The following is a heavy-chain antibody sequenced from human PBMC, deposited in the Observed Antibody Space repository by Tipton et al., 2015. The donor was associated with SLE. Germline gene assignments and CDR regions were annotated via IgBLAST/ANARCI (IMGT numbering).Heavy chain of an antibody. V-gene: IGHV4-31*03. Sequence: TLSLTCTVSGGSISTGGYYWSWIRQHPGKGLEWIGYIYNSGGTDYNPSLKSRVTISVDTSKDQFSLRLTSVTAADTAVYYCARATDWNLSPDVWGKGTTVTVSS. CDR2: IYNSGGT. CDR3: ARATDWNLSPDV. D-gene: IGHD1-7*01. CDR1: GGSISTGGYY. J-gene: IGHJ6*04.